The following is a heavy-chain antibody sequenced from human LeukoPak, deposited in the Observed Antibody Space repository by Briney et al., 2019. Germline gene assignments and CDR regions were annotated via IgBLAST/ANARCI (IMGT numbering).Heavy chain of an antibody. CDR1: GFTFSSYA. CDR3: AKDLEYSSSYFDY. V-gene: IGHV3-23*01. D-gene: IGHD6-6*01. Sequence: GGSLRLSCAASGFTFSSYAMSWVRQAPGKGLEWVSAIRGSGGSTYCADSVKGRFTISRDNSKNTLYLQMNSLRAEDTAVYYCAKDLEYSSSYFDYWGQGTLVTVSS. CDR2: IRGSGGST. J-gene: IGHJ4*02.